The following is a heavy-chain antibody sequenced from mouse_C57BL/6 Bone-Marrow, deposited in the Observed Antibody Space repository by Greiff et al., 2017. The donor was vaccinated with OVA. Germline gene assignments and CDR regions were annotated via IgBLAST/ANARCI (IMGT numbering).Heavy chain of an antibody. V-gene: IGHV1-62-2*01. CDR3: ARHETPYGNDFSFAY. CDR1: GYTFTEYT. Sequence: VKLVESGAELVKPGASVKLSCKASGYTFTEYTIHWVKQRSGQGLEWIGWFYPGSGSIKYNEKFKDKATLTADKSSSTVYMELSRLTSEDSSVYFCARHETPYGNDFSFAYWGQGTLVTVSA. J-gene: IGHJ3*01. CDR2: FYPGSGSI. D-gene: IGHD2-10*02.